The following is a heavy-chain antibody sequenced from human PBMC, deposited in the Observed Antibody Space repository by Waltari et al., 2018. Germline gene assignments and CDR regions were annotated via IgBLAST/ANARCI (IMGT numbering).Heavy chain of an antibody. CDR1: GFTFSSYS. Sequence: EVQLVESGGGLVQPGGSLRLSCAASGFTFSSYSMNWVRQAPGMGLECVSYISSSISTIYYADSVKSRFTISRDNAKNSLYLQMNSLRAEDTAVYYCARPFGQGDYFDSWGQGTLVTVSS. D-gene: IGHD3-16*01. V-gene: IGHV3-48*04. CDR3: ARPFGQGDYFDS. CDR2: ISSSISTI. J-gene: IGHJ4*02.